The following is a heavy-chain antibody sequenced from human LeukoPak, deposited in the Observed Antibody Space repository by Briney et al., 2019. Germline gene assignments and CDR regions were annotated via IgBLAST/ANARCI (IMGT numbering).Heavy chain of an antibody. Sequence: GGSLRLSCAASGFTFSNYGLSWVRKAPGKGLEWVSGITGSGGSTYYAASVKGRFTISRDNTKNTLYLQMNSLRAGDTAVYYCAKSGYNRFDYWGQGTLVTVSS. CDR3: AKSGYNRFDY. J-gene: IGHJ4*02. D-gene: IGHD5-24*01. CDR2: ITGSGGST. V-gene: IGHV3-23*01. CDR1: GFTFSNYG.